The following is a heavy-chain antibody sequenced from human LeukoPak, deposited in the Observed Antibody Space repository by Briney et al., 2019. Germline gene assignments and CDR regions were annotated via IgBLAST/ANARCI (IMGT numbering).Heavy chain of an antibody. CDR3: AKGRCSGVGCDSFHS. J-gene: IGHJ4*02. CDR1: GLRFRSYA. V-gene: IGHV3-23*01. Sequence: GGSLRLSCVASGLRFRSYAMNWVRQAPGKGLECISTISDDSSFTYYADSVKGRSAISRDDSKNTLYLQMNNLKVEDTAIYYCAKGRCSGVGCDSFHSWGQGALVTVSS. D-gene: IGHD2-15*01. CDR2: ISDDSSFT.